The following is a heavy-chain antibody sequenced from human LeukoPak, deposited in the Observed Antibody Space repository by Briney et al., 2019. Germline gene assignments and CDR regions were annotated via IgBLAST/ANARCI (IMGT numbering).Heavy chain of an antibody. CDR1: GGSFSGYY. CDR3: ARSLTRDAFDI. J-gene: IGHJ3*02. CDR2: INHSGST. V-gene: IGHV4-34*01. Sequence: SETLSLTCAVYGGSFSGYYWSWIRQPPGKGLEWIGEINHSGSTNYNPSLKSRVTISVDTSKNQFSLKLSSVTAADTAVYYCARSLTRDAFDIWGQGTMVTVSS. D-gene: IGHD7-27*01.